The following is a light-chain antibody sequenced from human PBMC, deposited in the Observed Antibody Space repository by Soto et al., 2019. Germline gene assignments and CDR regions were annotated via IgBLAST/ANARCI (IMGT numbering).Light chain of an antibody. CDR2: EVS. V-gene: IGLV2-14*01. Sequence: QCVLTQPASVSGSPGQSITISCTGTSSDVGAYKYVSWYQQHPGKAPKLVIYEVSNRPSGVSNRFSGSKSGNTASVTISGLQAEEEADYYCSSYTSTNTQVFGTGTKVTVL. CDR3: SSYTSTNTQV. J-gene: IGLJ1*01. CDR1: SSDVGAYKY.